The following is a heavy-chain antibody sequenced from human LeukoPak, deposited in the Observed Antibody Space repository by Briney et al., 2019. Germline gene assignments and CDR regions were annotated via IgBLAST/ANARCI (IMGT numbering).Heavy chain of an antibody. V-gene: IGHV3-15*01. D-gene: IGHD2-15*01. CDR3: TTDWWVS. CDR1: GFTFSNAW. J-gene: IGHJ5*02. CDR2: SRGKTDGGTT. Sequence: GGSLRLSCTASGFTFSNAWMSWVRQAPGKGLEWVGRSRGKTDGGTTDYAAPVKGRFTISRDDSKNTLSLQMNSLKIEDTAVYYCTTDWWVSWGQGTLVTVSS.